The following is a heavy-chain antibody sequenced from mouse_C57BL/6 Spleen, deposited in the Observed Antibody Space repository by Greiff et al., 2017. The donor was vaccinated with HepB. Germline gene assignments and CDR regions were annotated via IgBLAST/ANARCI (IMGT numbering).Heavy chain of an antibody. J-gene: IGHJ4*01. CDR1: GYTFTSYW. CDR2: IYPGNSDT. CDR3: TRSYGRDYYAMDY. V-gene: IGHV1-5*01. D-gene: IGHD1-1*02. Sequence: VQLQQSGTVLARPGASVKMSCKPSGYTFTSYWMHWVKQRPGQGLEWIGAIYPGNSDTSYNQKFKGKAKLTAVTSASTAYMELSSLTNEDSAVYYCTRSYGRDYYAMDYWGQGTSVTVSS.